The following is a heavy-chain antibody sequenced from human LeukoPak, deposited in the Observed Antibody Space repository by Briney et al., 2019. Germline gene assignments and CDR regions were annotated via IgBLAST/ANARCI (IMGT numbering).Heavy chain of an antibody. Sequence: PGRSLRLSCTASGLTFGDYAMSWVRQAPGKGLEWVGFIRSKAYGGTTEYAASVKGKFTISRDDSKSIAYLQMNSLKTEDTAVYYCSLITMVRGVINFDYWGQGTLVTVSS. CDR3: SLITMVRGVINFDY. CDR2: IRSKAYGGTT. V-gene: IGHV3-49*04. CDR1: GLTFGDYA. D-gene: IGHD3-10*01. J-gene: IGHJ4*02.